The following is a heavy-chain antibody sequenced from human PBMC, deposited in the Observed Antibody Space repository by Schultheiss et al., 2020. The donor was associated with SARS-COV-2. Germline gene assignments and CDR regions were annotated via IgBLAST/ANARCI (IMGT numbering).Heavy chain of an antibody. CDR3: ARRGYINVAVWEFDP. D-gene: IGHD3-16*01. Sequence: GESLKISCKASGYSFTNYWIGWVRQMPGKGLEWMGIIYPDDSATRYSPSFQGQVTISADKSISTAYLQWSSLKASDTAMYYCARRGYINVAVWEFDPWGQGTLVTVSS. J-gene: IGHJ5*02. CDR1: GYSFTNYW. V-gene: IGHV5-51*01. CDR2: IYPDDSAT.